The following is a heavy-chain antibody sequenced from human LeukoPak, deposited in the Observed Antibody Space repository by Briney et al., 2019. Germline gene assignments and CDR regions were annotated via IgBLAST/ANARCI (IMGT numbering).Heavy chain of an antibody. D-gene: IGHD2/OR15-2a*01. J-gene: IGHJ6*03. V-gene: IGHV1-8*01. Sequence: ASVKVSCKASGYTFTSNDINWVRQATGQGLEWMGWMNPNSGNTGYAQKFQGRVTMTRNTSISTAYMELSSLRSEDTAVYYCARFSRPVARVYYYYMDVWGKGTTVTVSS. CDR3: ARFSRPVARVYYYYMDV. CDR2: MNPNSGNT. CDR1: GYTFTSND.